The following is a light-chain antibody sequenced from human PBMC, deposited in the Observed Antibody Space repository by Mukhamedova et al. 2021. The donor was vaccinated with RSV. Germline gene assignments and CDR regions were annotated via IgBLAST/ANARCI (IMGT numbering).Light chain of an antibody. CDR3: QQYGSSPRT. J-gene: IGKJ1*01. V-gene: IGKV3-20*01. CDR1: SVSSSY. Sequence: SVSSSYLAWYQQKPGQAPRLLIYGASSRATGIPDRFSGSGSGTAFTLTISRLEPEDFAVYYCQQYGSSPRTLGQGTKVEIK. CDR2: GAS.